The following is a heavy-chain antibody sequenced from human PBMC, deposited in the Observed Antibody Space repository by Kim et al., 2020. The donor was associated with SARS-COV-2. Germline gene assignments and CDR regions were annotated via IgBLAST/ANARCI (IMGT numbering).Heavy chain of an antibody. Sequence: TCDNLYLKSRVTISIDTYKNQFSLRLSSVTAADTAVYYCARELSGSDYFDYWGQGTLVTVSS. V-gene: IGHV4-39*07. D-gene: IGHD3-10*01. CDR3: ARELSGSDYFDY. CDR2: T. J-gene: IGHJ4*02.